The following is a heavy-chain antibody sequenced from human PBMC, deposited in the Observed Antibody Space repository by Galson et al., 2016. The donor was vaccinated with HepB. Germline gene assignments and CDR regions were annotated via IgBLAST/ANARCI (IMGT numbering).Heavy chain of an antibody. CDR1: GFTVSSNY. Sequence: SLRLSCAASGFTVSSNYMIWVRQAPGKGLEWVSIIYSGGFTYYADSVKGRFTISRDNSKNTLSLQMNSLRPEDTAVCYCARISREITTIFGVADREGNGLDVWGQGTTVTVSS. CDR3: ARISREITTIFGVADREGNGLDV. J-gene: IGHJ6*02. CDR2: IYSGGFT. D-gene: IGHD3-3*01. V-gene: IGHV3-53*01.